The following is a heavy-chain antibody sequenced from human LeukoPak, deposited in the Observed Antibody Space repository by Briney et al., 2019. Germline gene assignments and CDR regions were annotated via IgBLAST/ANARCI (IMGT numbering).Heavy chain of an antibody. CDR1: GFTFSTYA. J-gene: IGHJ4*02. Sequence: PGRSLRLSCAASGFTFSTYAMHWVRQAPGKGLEWVAVIFYDGRNEDYADSVKGRFTISRDNSQNTLYLQMNSLRVEDTAVYYCARDRGVATNRPFDYWGQGTLVTVSS. D-gene: IGHD5-12*01. CDR3: ARDRGVATNRPFDY. V-gene: IGHV3-30*04. CDR2: IFYDGRNE.